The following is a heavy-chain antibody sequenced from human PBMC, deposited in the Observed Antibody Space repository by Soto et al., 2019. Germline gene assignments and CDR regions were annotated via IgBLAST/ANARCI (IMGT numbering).Heavy chain of an antibody. V-gene: IGHV3-30*18. D-gene: IGHD6-13*01. J-gene: IGHJ6*02. CDR3: AKDTYSSTSLYGMDV. CDR2: ISFDGSNK. Sequence: QVQLVESGGGVVQTGRSLRLSCVASGFTFSTYGMHWVRQAPGEGLEWVAVISFDGSNKYYVDSVKGRFTISRDNSKNTLYLQMNSLRAEDTAVYYGAKDTYSSTSLYGMDVWGQGTTVTVSS. CDR1: GFTFSTYG.